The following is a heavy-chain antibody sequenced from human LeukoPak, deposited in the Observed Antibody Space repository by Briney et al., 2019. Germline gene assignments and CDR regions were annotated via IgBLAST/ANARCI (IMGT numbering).Heavy chain of an antibody. V-gene: IGHV3-23*01. J-gene: IGHJ2*01. CDR3: AKGVRYFDL. CDR1: EFPFSSYA. D-gene: IGHD6-6*01. CDR2: ISGSGGTT. Sequence: GGSLRLSCAASEFPFSSYAMSWVRQAPGKGLEWVSTISGSGGTTYYTVSVKGRFTISRDNSKNSLYLQMNSLRAEDTAVYYCAKGVRYFDLWGRGTLVTVSS.